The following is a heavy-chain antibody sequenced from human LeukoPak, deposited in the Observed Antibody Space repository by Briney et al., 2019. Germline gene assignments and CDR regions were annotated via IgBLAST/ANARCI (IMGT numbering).Heavy chain of an antibody. Sequence: ASVKVSCKVSGYTLTELSMHWVRQAPGKGLECMGGLYPEDGETIYAQKFQGRVTMTEDTSTDTAYMELSSPRSEDTAVYYCATEEIYYGSGRGKKWFDPWGQGTLVTVSS. J-gene: IGHJ5*02. D-gene: IGHD3-10*01. CDR3: ATEEIYYGSGRGKKWFDP. V-gene: IGHV1-24*01. CDR2: LYPEDGET. CDR1: GYTLTELS.